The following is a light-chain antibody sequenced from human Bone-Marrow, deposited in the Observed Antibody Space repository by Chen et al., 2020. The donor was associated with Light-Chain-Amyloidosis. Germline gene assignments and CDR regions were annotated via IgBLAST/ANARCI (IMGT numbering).Light chain of an antibody. CDR3: QQSYSTPLT. V-gene: IGKV1-39*01. J-gene: IGKJ4*01. CDR2: AAS. Sequence: DVQMTQSPSSLSASVGDRVTITCRASQSISGYLNWYQPKPGKAPKVLIYAASSLQSGFPSRFSGSRSRTNVTLTISSLQPEEVATSYWQQSYSTPLTFGGGTKVEIK. CDR1: QSISGY.